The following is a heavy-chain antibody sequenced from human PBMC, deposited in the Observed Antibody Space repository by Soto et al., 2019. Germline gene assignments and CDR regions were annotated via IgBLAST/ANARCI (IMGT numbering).Heavy chain of an antibody. CDR2: VFYTGST. D-gene: IGHD1-26*01. J-gene: IGHJ4*02. CDR3: ARRYGGNFDY. V-gene: IGHV4-59*01. Sequence: PSETLSLICAVSGGSISGYYWSWIRQAPGKGLEWLGYVFYTGSTNYNSSLKSRVTISVDTSKNQFSLKLTSVTAADTAVYYCARRYGGNFDYWGQGTLVTVSS. CDR1: GGSISGYY.